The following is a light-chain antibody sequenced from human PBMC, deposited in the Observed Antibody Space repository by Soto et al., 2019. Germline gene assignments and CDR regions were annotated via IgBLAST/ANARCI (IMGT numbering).Light chain of an antibody. CDR1: SGDVGGYYY. CDR3: SSYTSSSTHVV. Sequence: QSVLTQPASVSGSPGQSITISCTGTSGDVGGYYYVSWYQQLPGKAPKLMISEVSNRPSGVSNRFSGSKSGNTASLTISGLQAEDEADYYCSSYTSSSTHVVFGGGTQLTVL. J-gene: IGLJ2*01. CDR2: EVS. V-gene: IGLV2-14*01.